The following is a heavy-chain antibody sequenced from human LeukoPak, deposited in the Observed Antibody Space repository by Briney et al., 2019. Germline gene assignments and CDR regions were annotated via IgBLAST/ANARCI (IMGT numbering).Heavy chain of an antibody. CDR1: GGSFSGYY. CDR2: INHSGST. Sequence: PSETLSLTCAVYGGSFSGYYWSWIRQPPGKGLEWIGEINHSGSTNYSPSLKSRVTISVDTSKNQFSLKLSSVTAADTAVYYCAREKGIAAAHGGWFDPWGQGTLVTVSS. V-gene: IGHV4-34*01. J-gene: IGHJ5*02. D-gene: IGHD6-13*01. CDR3: AREKGIAAAHGGWFDP.